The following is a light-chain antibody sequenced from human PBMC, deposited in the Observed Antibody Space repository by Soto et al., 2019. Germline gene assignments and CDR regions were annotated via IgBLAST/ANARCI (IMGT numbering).Light chain of an antibody. J-gene: IGKJ2*01. CDR2: GAS. CDR1: RSVSIN. V-gene: IGKV3-15*01. Sequence: EIEMTQSPATLSVSAGERDTLSCRASRSVSINLAWYQQKPGKAPRLLIYGASTTATGIPPRFSGSGSGTEFTLTIISLQSEDFALYYYQQYNNWPMYTFGQGTKLEIK. CDR3: QQYNNWPMYT.